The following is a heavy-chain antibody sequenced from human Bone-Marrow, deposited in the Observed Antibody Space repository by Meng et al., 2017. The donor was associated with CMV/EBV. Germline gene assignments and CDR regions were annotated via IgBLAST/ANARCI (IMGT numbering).Heavy chain of an antibody. CDR3: ARDRCGCGELTVDY. V-gene: IGHV1-8*03. CDR2: MNPNSGNT. J-gene: IGHJ4*02. CDR1: GYTFTNYD. Sequence: ASVKVSCKASGYTFTNYDINWVRQATGQGLEWMGWMNPNSGNTGYAQKFQGRVTITRNTSITTAYMELSSLRSEDTAVYYCARDRCGCGELTVDYWGQGTLVTVSS. D-gene: IGHD3-10*01.